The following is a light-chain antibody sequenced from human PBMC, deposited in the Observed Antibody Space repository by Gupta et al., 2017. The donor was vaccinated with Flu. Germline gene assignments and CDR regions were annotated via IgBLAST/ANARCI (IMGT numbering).Light chain of an antibody. J-gene: IGKJ4*01. CDR2: NAF. V-gene: IGKV1-5*03. CDR3: QYYNRCST. CDR1: QINRSW. Sequence: GERIIITCRAHQINRSWLCWYQQKPRKATMLLKDNAFDLAGGVPTRCRGGGSEQEFTLTIASLQDDDSATYYCQYYNRCSTFGGGTKVEIK.